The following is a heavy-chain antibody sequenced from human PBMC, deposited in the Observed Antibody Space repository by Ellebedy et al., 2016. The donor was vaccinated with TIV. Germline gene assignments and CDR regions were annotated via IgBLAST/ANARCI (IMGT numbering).Heavy chain of an antibody. D-gene: IGHD5-12*01. J-gene: IGHJ3*02. CDR1: GGSISSSSYY. CDR3: ARGGSGNGDAFDI. Sequence: SETLSLTXTVSGGSISSSSYYWGWIRQPPGKGLEWIGSIYYSGSTYYNPSLKSRVTISVDTSKNQFSLKLSSVTAADTAVYSCARGGSGNGDAFDIWGQGTMVIVSS. V-gene: IGHV4-39*07. CDR2: IYYSGST.